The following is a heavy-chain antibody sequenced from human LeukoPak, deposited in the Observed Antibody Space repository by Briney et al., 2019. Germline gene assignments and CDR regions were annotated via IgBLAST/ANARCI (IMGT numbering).Heavy chain of an antibody. D-gene: IGHD3-16*01. CDR2: IYYSGST. V-gene: IGHV4-59*01. J-gene: IGHJ5*02. Sequence: SETLSLTCTVSGGSISSYYWNWIRQPPGKGLEWIGYIYYSGSTNYNPSLKSRVTISVDTSKNQFSLNLTSVTAADTAVYYCARFTPQGYGWGGYNRFDPWGQGTLVTDSS. CDR1: GGSISSYY. CDR3: ARFTPQGYGWGGYNRFDP.